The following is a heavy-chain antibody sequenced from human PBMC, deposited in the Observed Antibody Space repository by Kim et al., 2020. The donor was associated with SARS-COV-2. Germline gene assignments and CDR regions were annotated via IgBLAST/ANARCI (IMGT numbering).Heavy chain of an antibody. V-gene: IGHV4-34*01. CDR1: GGSFSGYY. CDR3: ARVAYTAMVDIVDY. D-gene: IGHD5-18*01. CDR2: INHSGST. J-gene: IGHJ4*02. Sequence: SETLSLTCAVYGGSFSGYYWSWIRQPPGKGLEWIGEINHSGSTNYNPSLKSRVTISVDTSKNQFSLKLSSVTAADTAVYYCARVAYTAMVDIVDYSGQGT.